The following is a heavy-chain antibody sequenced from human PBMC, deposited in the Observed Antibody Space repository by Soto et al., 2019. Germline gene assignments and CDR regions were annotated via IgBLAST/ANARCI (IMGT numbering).Heavy chain of an antibody. D-gene: IGHD5-12*01. Sequence: QLQLQESGPGLVKPSETLSLTCTVSGGSISSSSYYWGWIRQPPGKGLEWIGSIYYSGSTYYNPSLKSRVTISVDTSKNQFSLKLSSVTAADTAVYYCASQSGYDFPYYFDYWGQGTLVTVSS. CDR3: ASQSGYDFPYYFDY. J-gene: IGHJ4*02. CDR2: IYYSGST. V-gene: IGHV4-39*01. CDR1: GGSISSSSYY.